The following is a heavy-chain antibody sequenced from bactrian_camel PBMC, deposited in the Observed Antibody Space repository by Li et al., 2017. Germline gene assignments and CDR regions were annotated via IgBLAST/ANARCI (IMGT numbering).Heavy chain of an antibody. Sequence: VQLVESGGGLVQPGGSLRLACTASGFTFDDYTMAWIRQAPGKGLEWVSTINWSGEFTNYADSVTGQFTISRDNSKNTVYLRMNSLKLEDTAMYYCVADLKCGPVYLTPWRRWGNSWGQGTQVTVSS. D-gene: IGHD5*01. CDR1: GFTFDDYT. J-gene: IGHJ6*01. CDR3: VADLKCGPVYLTPWRRWGNS. CDR2: INWSGEFT. V-gene: IGHV3-1*01.